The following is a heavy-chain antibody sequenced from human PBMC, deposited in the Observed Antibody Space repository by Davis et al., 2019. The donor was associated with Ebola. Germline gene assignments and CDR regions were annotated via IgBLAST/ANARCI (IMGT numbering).Heavy chain of an antibody. CDR1: GFTFSSYS. CDR2: ISSSSSTI. V-gene: IGHV3-48*02. D-gene: IGHD3-10*01. CDR3: ARCVWFGELFGCLDY. J-gene: IGHJ4*02. Sequence: GESLKISCAASGFTFSSYSMNWVRQAPGKGLEWVSYISSSSSTIYYADSVKGRFTISRDNAKNSLYLQMNSLSDEDTAVYYCARCVWFGELFGCLDYWGQGTLVTVSS.